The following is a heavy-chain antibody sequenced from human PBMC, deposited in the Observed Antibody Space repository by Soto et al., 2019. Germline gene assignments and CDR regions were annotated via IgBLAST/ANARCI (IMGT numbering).Heavy chain of an antibody. J-gene: IGHJ4*02. CDR1: GFTFSSYT. Sequence: PGGSLSLSCAASGFTFSSYTMTWVRQAPGEGPEWVSIINPSGATTYYAGSVKGRFTISRDNSKNTLYLQMNSLRADDTAVYYCAKRLQPAVGPFDCWGLGTLVTVSS. CDR3: AKRLQPAVGPFDC. D-gene: IGHD2-15*01. CDR2: INPSGATT. V-gene: IGHV3-23*01.